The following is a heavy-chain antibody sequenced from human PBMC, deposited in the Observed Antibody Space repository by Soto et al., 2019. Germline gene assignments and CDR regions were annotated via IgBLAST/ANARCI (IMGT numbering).Heavy chain of an antibody. CDR3: ASPIGELYY. D-gene: IGHD3-10*01. Sequence: EVQLVESGGGLVQPGGSLRLSCAADGFTFSSYSMNWVRQAPGKGLEWVSYISSSSSTIYYADSVKGRFTISRDNAKNSLYLQMNSLRAEDTAVYYCASPIGELYYWGQGTLVTVSS. CDR2: ISSSSSTI. J-gene: IGHJ4*02. V-gene: IGHV3-48*01. CDR1: GFTFSSYS.